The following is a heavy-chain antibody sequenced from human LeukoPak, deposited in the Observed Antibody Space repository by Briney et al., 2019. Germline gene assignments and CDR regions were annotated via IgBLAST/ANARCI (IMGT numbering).Heavy chain of an antibody. CDR2: ISWNSGSI. Sequence: GGSLRLSCAASGFTFDDYAMHWVRQAPGKGLEWVSGISWNSGSIGYADSVKGRFTISRDNAKNSLYLQMNSLRAEDTALYYCAKTWGDPTYYYGSGGEDYFDYWGQGTLVTVSS. J-gene: IGHJ4*02. V-gene: IGHV3-9*01. D-gene: IGHD3-10*01. CDR1: GFTFDDYA. CDR3: AKTWGDPTYYYGSGGEDYFDY.